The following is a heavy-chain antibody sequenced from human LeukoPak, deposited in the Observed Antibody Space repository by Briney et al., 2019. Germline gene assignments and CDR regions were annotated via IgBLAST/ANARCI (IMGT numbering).Heavy chain of an antibody. Sequence: PSETLSLTCTVSGGSISTYYWSWIRQPAGKGLEWIGRIYTSGSTNYNPSLKSRVTMSVDTSKNQFSLKLNSVTAADTAVYYCAREISLAAAGRWFGPWGLGTLVTVSS. J-gene: IGHJ5*02. CDR2: IYTSGST. CDR3: AREISLAAAGRWFGP. CDR1: GGSISTYY. V-gene: IGHV4-4*07. D-gene: IGHD6-13*01.